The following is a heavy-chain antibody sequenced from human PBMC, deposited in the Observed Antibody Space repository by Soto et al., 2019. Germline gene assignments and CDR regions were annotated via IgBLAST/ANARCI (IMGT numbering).Heavy chain of an antibody. CDR2: IYYSGST. CDR3: ARDGTRPLSLGGSINTKKNWFDP. Sequence: PSETLSLTCTVSGGSISSYYWSWIRQPPGKGLEWIGYIYYSGSTNYNPSLKSRVTISVDTSKNQFSLKLSSVTAADTAVYYCARDGTRPLSLGGSINTKKNWFDPWGQGTLVTVSS. J-gene: IGHJ5*02. V-gene: IGHV4-59*01. D-gene: IGHD2-2*01. CDR1: GGSISSYY.